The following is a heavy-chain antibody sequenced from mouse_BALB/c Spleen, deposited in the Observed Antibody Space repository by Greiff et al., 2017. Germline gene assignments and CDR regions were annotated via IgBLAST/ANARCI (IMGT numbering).Heavy chain of an antibody. CDR3: ARVRGDGYFYYFDY. D-gene: IGHD2-3*01. CDR2: ISYDGSN. J-gene: IGHJ2*01. Sequence: DVQLQESGPGLVKPSQSLSLTCSVTGYSITSGYYWNWIRQFPGNKLEWMGYISYDGSNNYNPSLKNRISITRDTSKNQFFLKLNSVTTEDTATYYCARVRGDGYFYYFDYWGQGTTLTVSS. V-gene: IGHV3-6*02. CDR1: GYSITSGYY.